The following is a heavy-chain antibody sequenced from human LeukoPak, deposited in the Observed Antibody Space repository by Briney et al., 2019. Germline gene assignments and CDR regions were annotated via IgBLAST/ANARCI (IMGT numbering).Heavy chain of an antibody. CDR1: GFTVSSYA. CDR2: ISGSGGST. CDR3: VRRRNYFDY. J-gene: IGHJ4*02. V-gene: IGHV3-23*01. D-gene: IGHD1-14*01. Sequence: GGSLRLSCAASGFTVSSYAMSWVRQAPGKGLEWVSAISGSGGSTYYADSVKGRFTISRNNSKNTLYLQMNSLRAEDTAVYYCVRRRNYFDYWGQGTLVTVSS.